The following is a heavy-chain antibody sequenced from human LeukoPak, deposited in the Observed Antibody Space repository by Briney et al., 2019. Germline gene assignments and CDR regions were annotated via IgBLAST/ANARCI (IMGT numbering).Heavy chain of an antibody. Sequence: GGSLRLSCAASGFTFSSYSMNWVRQAPGKGLEWVSSISSSSSYIYYADSVKGRFTISRDNSKNTLYLQMNSLRAEDTAVYYCAKVLEWERRGVFDYWGQGTLVTVSS. D-gene: IGHD1-26*01. J-gene: IGHJ4*02. V-gene: IGHV3-21*04. CDR1: GFTFSSYS. CDR2: ISSSSSYI. CDR3: AKVLEWERRGVFDY.